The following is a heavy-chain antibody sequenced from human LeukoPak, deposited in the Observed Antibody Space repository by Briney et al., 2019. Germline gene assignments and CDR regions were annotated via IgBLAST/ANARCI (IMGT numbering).Heavy chain of an antibody. CDR2: IKEDGSEK. CDR1: GFTFSSYW. CDR3: ASHLIGDSGGYYLGTYAY. D-gene: IGHD3-22*01. V-gene: IGHV3-7*05. Sequence: GGSLRLSCAASGFTFSSYWMSWVRQAPGKGLEWVANIKEDGSEKYYVDSVMGRFTISRDNAKNSLYLQMDSLRAEDSAVYYCASHLIGDSGGYYLGTYAYWGQGTLVTVSS. J-gene: IGHJ4*02.